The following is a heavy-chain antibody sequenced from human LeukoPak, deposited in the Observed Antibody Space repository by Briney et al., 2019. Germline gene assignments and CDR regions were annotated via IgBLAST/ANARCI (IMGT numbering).Heavy chain of an antibody. D-gene: IGHD3-10*01. CDR1: GFTFSSYS. CDR3: ARDYYGSGSYDY. CDR2: ISSSSSYI. J-gene: IGHJ4*02. V-gene: IGHV3-21*01. Sequence: PGGSLRLSCAASGFTFSSYSMNWVRQAPEKGLEWVSSISSSSSYIYYADSVKGRFTISRDNAKNSLYLQMNSLRAEDTAVYYCARDYYGSGSYDYWGQGTLVTVSS.